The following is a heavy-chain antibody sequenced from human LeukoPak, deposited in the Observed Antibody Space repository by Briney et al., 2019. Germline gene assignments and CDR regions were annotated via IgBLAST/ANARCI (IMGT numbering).Heavy chain of an antibody. Sequence: GGSLRLSCSASGFTSRDYTMNWFRQAPGKGLEWVGFIRSKVYGGTAEYAASVKGRFTISRDDSKSIAYLQMNSLRIEDTAVYYCTRVQALLGSSYPDYWGQGTLVTVSS. V-gene: IGHV3-49*03. CDR1: GFTSRDYT. D-gene: IGHD1-26*01. CDR3: TRVQALLGSSYPDY. J-gene: IGHJ4*02. CDR2: IRSKVYGGTA.